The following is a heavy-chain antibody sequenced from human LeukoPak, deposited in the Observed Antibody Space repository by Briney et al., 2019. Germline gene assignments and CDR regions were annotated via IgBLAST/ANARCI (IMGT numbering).Heavy chain of an antibody. CDR3: ARGYCSGGSCFGFDP. CDR2: IIPIFGTA. V-gene: IGHV1-69*13. CDR1: GGTFSGYA. D-gene: IGHD2-15*01. Sequence: SVTVSCKASGGTFSGYAISWVRQAPGQGLEWMGGIIPIFGTANYAQKFQGRVTITADESTSTAYMELSSLRSEDTAVYYCARGYCSGGSCFGFDPWGQGTLVTVSS. J-gene: IGHJ5*02.